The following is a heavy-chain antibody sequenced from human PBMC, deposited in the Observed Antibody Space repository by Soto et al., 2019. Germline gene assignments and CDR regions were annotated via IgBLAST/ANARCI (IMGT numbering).Heavy chain of an antibody. J-gene: IGHJ4*02. CDR1: GFSFSTYS. D-gene: IGHD5-12*01. CDR2: ISSGSSYI. CDR3: ARPRAFDGYEGGYFFDL. Sequence: EVQLVESGGGLVKPGGSLRLSCAASGFSFSTYSMNWVRQAPGKGLEWVSSISSGSSYIYYAESVKGRFTISRDNTKNSLFLQMNSLRDEDTAIYYCARPRAFDGYEGGYFFDLWGQGTVVTVSS. V-gene: IGHV3-21*02.